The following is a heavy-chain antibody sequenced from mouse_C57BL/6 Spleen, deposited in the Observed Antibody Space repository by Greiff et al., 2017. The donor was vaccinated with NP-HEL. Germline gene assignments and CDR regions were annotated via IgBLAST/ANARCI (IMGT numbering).Heavy chain of an antibody. Sequence: EVMLVESGGGLVQPKGSLKLSCAASGFSFNTYAMNWVRQAPGTGLEWVARIRSKSNNYATYYADSVKDRFTISRDDSESMLYLQMNNLKTEDTAMYYCVRQDYDYSWFAYWGQGTLVTVSA. CDR1: GFSFNTYA. V-gene: IGHV10-1*01. D-gene: IGHD2-4*01. CDR2: IRSKSNNYAT. CDR3: VRQDYDYSWFAY. J-gene: IGHJ3*01.